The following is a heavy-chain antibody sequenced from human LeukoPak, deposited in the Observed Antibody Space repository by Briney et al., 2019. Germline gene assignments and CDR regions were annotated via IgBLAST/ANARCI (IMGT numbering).Heavy chain of an antibody. CDR3: AKDLGIVGKRPELDY. J-gene: IGHJ4*02. Sequence: AGGSLRLSCAASGFTFRSYAMSWVRQAPGKGLEWVSAISGSGGSTYYADSVKGRFTISRDNSKNTLYLQMNSLRAEDTAVYYCAKDLGIVGKRPELDYWGQGTLVTVSS. CDR1: GFTFRSYA. CDR2: ISGSGGST. D-gene: IGHD1-26*01. V-gene: IGHV3-23*01.